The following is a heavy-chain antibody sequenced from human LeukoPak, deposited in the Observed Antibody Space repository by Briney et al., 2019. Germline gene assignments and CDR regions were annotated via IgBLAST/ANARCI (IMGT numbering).Heavy chain of an antibody. V-gene: IGHV1-2*02. CDR2: INPNSGGT. D-gene: IGHD3-10*01. J-gene: IGHJ6*03. CDR3: ARDHPSGSYHYYYYMDV. Sequence: ASVKVSCKASGYTFTGYYMHWVRQAPGQGLEWMGWINPNSGGTNYAQKFQGRVTMTRDTSISTAYMELSGLRSDDTAVYYCARDHPSGSYHYYYYMDVWGRGTTVTVSS. CDR1: GYTFTGYY.